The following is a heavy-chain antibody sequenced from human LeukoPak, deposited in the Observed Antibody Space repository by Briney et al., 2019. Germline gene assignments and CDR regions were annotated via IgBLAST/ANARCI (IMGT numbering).Heavy chain of an antibody. V-gene: IGHV3-21*01. Sequence: SGGSLRLSCAASGFTFSSYSMNWVRQAPGKGLEWVSSISSSSSYIYYADSVKGRFTISRDNAKNSLYLQMNSLRAEDTAVYYCARVCPRDSSGYCHDYWGQGTLVTVSS. CDR3: ARVCPRDSSGYCHDY. D-gene: IGHD3-22*01. CDR1: GFTFSSYS. J-gene: IGHJ4*02. CDR2: ISSSSSYI.